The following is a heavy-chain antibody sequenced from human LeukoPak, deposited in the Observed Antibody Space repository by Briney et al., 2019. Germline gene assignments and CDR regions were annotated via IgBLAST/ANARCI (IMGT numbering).Heavy chain of an antibody. V-gene: IGHV4-34*01. CDR2: INHTGST. D-gene: IGHD3-22*01. Sequence: SETLSLTCTVYGGSFRGYHWTWIRQSPGKGLEWIGEINHTGSTNYNPSLKSRVTISVDTSKSQFSLRLNSLAAADTAMYYCARHSYYYASSGYYYHFDYWGQGTLVTVSS. CDR1: GGSFRGYH. CDR3: ARHSYYYASSGYYYHFDY. J-gene: IGHJ4*02.